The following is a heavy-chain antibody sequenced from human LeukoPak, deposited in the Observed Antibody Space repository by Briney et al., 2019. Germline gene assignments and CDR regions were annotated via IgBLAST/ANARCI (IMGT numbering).Heavy chain of an antibody. Sequence: GGTLRLSCAASGFTFSSYGMSWVRQAPGKGLEWVSAISGSGGSTYYADSVKGRFTISRDNSKNMLYLQMNSPRAEDTAVYYCAKEREARDGLHSFVDYWGQGTLVTVSS. D-gene: IGHD5-24*01. CDR2: ISGSGGST. CDR3: AKEREARDGLHSFVDY. V-gene: IGHV3-23*01. J-gene: IGHJ4*02. CDR1: GFTFSSYG.